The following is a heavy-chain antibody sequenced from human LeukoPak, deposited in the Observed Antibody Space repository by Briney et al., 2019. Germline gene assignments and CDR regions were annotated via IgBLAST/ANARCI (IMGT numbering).Heavy chain of an antibody. CDR2: MNPNSGNT. J-gene: IGHJ6*02. CDR1: GYTFTSYD. D-gene: IGHD3-3*01. Sequence: ASVKVSCKASGYTFTSYDINWARQATGQGLEWMGWMNPNSGNTGYAQKFQGRVTMTRNTSISTAYMELSSLRSEDTAVYYCARVYYDFWSGQSYGMDVWGQGTTVTVSS. CDR3: ARVYYDFWSGQSYGMDV. V-gene: IGHV1-8*01.